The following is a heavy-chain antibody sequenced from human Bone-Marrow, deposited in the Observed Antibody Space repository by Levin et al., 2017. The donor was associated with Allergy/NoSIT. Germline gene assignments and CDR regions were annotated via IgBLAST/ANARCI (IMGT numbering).Heavy chain of an antibody. V-gene: IGHV3-30-3*01. CDR1: GFTFSSYA. CDR2: ISYDGSNK. D-gene: IGHD3-22*01. CDR3: ARDMGAKTYYYDSSGYQPVDY. Sequence: TGGSLRLSCAASGFTFSSYAMHWVRQAPGKGLEWVAVISYDGSNKYYADSVKGRFTISRDNSKNTLYLQMNSLRAEDTAVYYCARDMGAKTYYYDSSGYQPVDYWGQGTLVTVSS. J-gene: IGHJ4*02.